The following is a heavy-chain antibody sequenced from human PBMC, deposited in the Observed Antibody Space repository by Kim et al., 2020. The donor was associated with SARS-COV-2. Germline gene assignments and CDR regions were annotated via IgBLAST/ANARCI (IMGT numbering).Heavy chain of an antibody. J-gene: IGHJ4*02. CDR1: GGSVSSGSYY. D-gene: IGHD6-19*01. V-gene: IGHV4-61*01. Sequence: SETLSLTCTVSGGSVSSGSYYWSWIRQPPGKGLEWIGYIYYSGSTNYNPSLKSRVTISVDTSKNQFSLKLSSVTAADTAVYYCARLGPPPAVAGTRWGQGTLVTVSS. CDR3: ARLGPPPAVAGTR. CDR2: IYYSGST.